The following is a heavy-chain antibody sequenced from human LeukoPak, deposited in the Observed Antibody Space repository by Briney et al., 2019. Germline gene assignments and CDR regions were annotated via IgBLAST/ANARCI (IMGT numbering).Heavy chain of an antibody. Sequence: PSVKVSCKASGYTFTSYDINWVRQAPGQGVEWMGWIGAYNDNTNYPQKFQGRVTLTTDTSTSTAYMELRSLTSDDTALYYCARAGAAVTMFFDFWGQGTLVTVSS. CDR2: IGAYNDNT. V-gene: IGHV1-18*01. CDR3: ARAGAAVTMFFDF. J-gene: IGHJ4*02. CDR1: GYTFTSYD. D-gene: IGHD4-17*01.